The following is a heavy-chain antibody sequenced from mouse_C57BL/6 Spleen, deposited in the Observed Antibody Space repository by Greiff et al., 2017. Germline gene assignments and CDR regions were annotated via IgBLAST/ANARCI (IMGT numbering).Heavy chain of an antibody. CDR3: ARVPTITTVVAEDAMDY. CDR2: IYPSDSET. D-gene: IGHD1-1*01. CDR1: GYTFTSYW. J-gene: IGHJ4*01. V-gene: IGHV1-61*01. Sequence: QVQLKQPGAELVRPGSSVKLSCKASGYTFTSYWMDWVKQRPGQGLEWIGNIYPSDSETHYNQKFKDKATLTVDKSSSTAYMQRSSLTSEDSAVYYCARVPTITTVVAEDAMDYWGQGTSVTVSS.